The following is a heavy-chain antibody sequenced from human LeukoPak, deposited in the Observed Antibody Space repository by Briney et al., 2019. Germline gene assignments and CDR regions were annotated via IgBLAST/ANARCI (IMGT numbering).Heavy chain of an antibody. CDR3: AREASGNS. V-gene: IGHV3-74*01. CDR2: SSGDGSIT. CDR1: GFTFSNYW. D-gene: IGHD1-26*01. Sequence: PGGSLRLSCAASGFTFSNYWMHWVRQAPGEGLLWVSRSSGDGSITSYADSVKGRFTISRDNAKNTLYLQMNSLRAEDTAVYYCAREASGNSWGQGTLVTVSS. J-gene: IGHJ4*02.